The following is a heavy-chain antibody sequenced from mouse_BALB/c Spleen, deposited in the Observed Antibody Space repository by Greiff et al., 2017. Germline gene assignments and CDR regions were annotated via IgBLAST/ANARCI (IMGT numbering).Heavy chain of an antibody. Sequence: QVQLQQSGAELLKPGASVKISCKATGYTFSSYWIEWVKQRPGHGLEWIGEILPGSGSTNYNEKFKGKATFTADTSSNTAYMQLSSLTSEDSAVYSCARKCGYYAIDYWGKGTSVTGSS. J-gene: IGHJ4*01. D-gene: IGHD1-3*01. CDR3: ARKCGYYAIDY. CDR1: GYTFSSYW. CDR2: ILPGSGST. V-gene: IGHV1-9*01.